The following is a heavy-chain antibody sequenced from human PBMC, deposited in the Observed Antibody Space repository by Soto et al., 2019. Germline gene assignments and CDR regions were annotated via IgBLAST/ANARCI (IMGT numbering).Heavy chain of an antibody. Sequence: QVQLVESGGGVVQPGRSLRLSCAASGFTFSSYAMHWVRQAPGKGLEWVAVISDDGSNKYYADSVKGRFTISRDNSKNTLYLQMNSLRAEDTAVYYCARDRIYSSSWYDYWGQGTLVTVSS. CDR1: GFTFSSYA. V-gene: IGHV3-30*04. CDR2: ISDDGSNK. D-gene: IGHD6-13*01. CDR3: ARDRIYSSSWYDY. J-gene: IGHJ4*02.